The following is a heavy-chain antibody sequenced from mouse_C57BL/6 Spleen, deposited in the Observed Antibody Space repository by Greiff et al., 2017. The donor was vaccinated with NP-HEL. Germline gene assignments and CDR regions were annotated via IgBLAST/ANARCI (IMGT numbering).Heavy chain of an antibody. Sequence: VQGVESGPGLVQPSQSLSITCTVSGFSLTSYGVHWVRQSPGKGLEWLGVIWSGGSTDYNAAFISRLSISKDNSKSQVFFKMNSLQADDTAIYYCARFTTVVATSAWFAYWGQGTLVTVSA. D-gene: IGHD1-1*01. V-gene: IGHV2-2*01. CDR1: GFSLTSYG. J-gene: IGHJ3*01. CDR3: ARFTTVVATSAWFAY. CDR2: IWSGGST.